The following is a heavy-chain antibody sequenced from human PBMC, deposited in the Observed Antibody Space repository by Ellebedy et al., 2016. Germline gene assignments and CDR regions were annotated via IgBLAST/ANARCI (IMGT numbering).Heavy chain of an antibody. Sequence: ASVKVSXXASGGTFSSYAISWVRQAPGKGLEWMGGFDPEDGETIYAQKFQGRVTMTEDTSTDTAYMELSSLRSEDTAVYYCATAHLVGEFDYWGQGTLVTVSS. CDR2: FDPEDGET. CDR3: ATAHLVGEFDY. V-gene: IGHV1-24*01. J-gene: IGHJ4*02. D-gene: IGHD3-10*01. CDR1: GGTFSSYA.